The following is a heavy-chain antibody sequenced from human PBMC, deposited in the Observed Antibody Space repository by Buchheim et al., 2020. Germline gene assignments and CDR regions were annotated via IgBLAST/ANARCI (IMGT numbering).Heavy chain of an antibody. CDR1: GGSISSSSYY. Sequence: QLQLQESGPGLVKPSETLSLTCTVSGGSISSSSYYWGWIRQPPGKGLEWIGTIYYSGSTYYNPSLKSRLTISVDSSKNQFSLKLRSVTAADTAVYYCTTYYDFWSGYQNYWGQGAL. V-gene: IGHV4-39*01. J-gene: IGHJ4*02. CDR2: IYYSGST. D-gene: IGHD3-3*01. CDR3: TTYYDFWSGYQNY.